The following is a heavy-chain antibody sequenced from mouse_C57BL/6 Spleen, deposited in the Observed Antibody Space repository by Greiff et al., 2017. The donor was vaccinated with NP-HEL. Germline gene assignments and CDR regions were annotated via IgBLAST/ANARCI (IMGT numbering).Heavy chain of an antibody. Sequence: VQLQQSGAELVKPGASVKMSCKASGYTFTSYWITWVKQRPGQGLEWIGDIYPGSGSTNYNEKFKSKATLTVDTSSSTAYMPLSSLTSEDSAVYYCARSGDYYYGNFWFAYWGQGTLVTVSA. J-gene: IGHJ3*01. CDR2: IYPGSGST. CDR1: GYTFTSYW. D-gene: IGHD2-1*01. CDR3: ARSGDYYYGNFWFAY. V-gene: IGHV1-55*01.